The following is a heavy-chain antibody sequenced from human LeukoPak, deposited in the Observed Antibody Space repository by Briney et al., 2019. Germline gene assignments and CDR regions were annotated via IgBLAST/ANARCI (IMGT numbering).Heavy chain of an antibody. D-gene: IGHD3/OR15-3a*01. CDR1: AFTFSSYG. V-gene: IGHV3-30*18. CDR3: AKRMYTWTLSPAAFDI. CDR2: ISYDGSNK. J-gene: IGHJ3*02. Sequence: PGGSLRLSCAASAFTFSSYGMHWVRQAPGKGLEWVAVISYDGSNKYYADSVKGRFTISRDNSKNMLFLQMNSLRAEDSAIYYCAKRMYTWTLSPAAFDIWGQGTTVTVS.